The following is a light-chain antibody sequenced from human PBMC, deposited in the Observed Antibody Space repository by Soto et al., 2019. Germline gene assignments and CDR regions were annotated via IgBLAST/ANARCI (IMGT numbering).Light chain of an antibody. V-gene: IGKV3-11*01. J-gene: IGKJ4*01. CDR2: DAS. Sequence: EIVLTQSPATLSLSPWESATLSCRASQSVSRHLAWYQQKPGQPPRLLIYDASNRATGIPARFSGSGSGTDFTLPISSLEPEDFAVYYCQHRSNWPLTFGGGTKVDIK. CDR3: QHRSNWPLT. CDR1: QSVSRH.